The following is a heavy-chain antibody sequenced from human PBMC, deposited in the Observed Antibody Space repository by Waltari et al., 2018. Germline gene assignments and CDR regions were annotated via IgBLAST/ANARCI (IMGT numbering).Heavy chain of an antibody. CDR2: IYSGGST. J-gene: IGHJ4*02. V-gene: IGHV3-53*01. CDR1: GFTVSSNY. D-gene: IGHD3-22*01. CDR3: ASRYYDSSKGD. Sequence: EVQLVESGVGLIQPGGSLRLSCAASGFTVSSNYMSWVRQAPGKGLEWVSVIYSGGSTYYADSVKGRFTISRDNSKNTLYLQMNSLRAEDTAVYYCASRYYDSSKGDWGQGTLVTVSS.